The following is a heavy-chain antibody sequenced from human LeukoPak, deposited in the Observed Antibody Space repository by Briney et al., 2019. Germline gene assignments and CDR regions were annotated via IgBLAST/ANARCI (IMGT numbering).Heavy chain of an antibody. Sequence: GGSLRLSCAASGFTVSSNYMTWVRQAPGKGLEWVSVIYSGGGTYYADSVKGRFTISRDNSKNTVYLQMNSLRAEDTAVYYCARHTKWLRLSWFDPWGQGTLVTVSS. CDR1: GFTVSSNY. CDR3: ARHTKWLRLSWFDP. CDR2: IYSGGGT. D-gene: IGHD5-12*01. V-gene: IGHV3-66*04. J-gene: IGHJ5*02.